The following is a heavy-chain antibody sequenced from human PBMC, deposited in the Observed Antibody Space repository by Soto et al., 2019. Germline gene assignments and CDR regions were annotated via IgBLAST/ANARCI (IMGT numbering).Heavy chain of an antibody. J-gene: IGHJ6*02. Sequence: PSETLSLTCTVSGGSISSGDYYWSWIRQPPGKGLEWIGYIYYSGSTYYNPSLKSRVTISVDTSKNQFSLKLGSVTAADTAVYYCAREYYDFWSGPPYYYGMDVWGQGTTVTVSS. CDR3: AREYYDFWSGPPYYYGMDV. CDR1: GGSISSGDYY. CDR2: IYYSGST. D-gene: IGHD3-3*01. V-gene: IGHV4-30-4*01.